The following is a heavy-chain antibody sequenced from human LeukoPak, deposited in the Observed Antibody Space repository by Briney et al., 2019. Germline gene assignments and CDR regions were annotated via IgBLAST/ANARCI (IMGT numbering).Heavy chain of an antibody. CDR3: ATPYYDTSPLGY. Sequence: ASVKVSCKVSGYTLTELSMHWVRQAPGKGLEWMGGFDPEDGETIYAQKFQGGVTMTEDTSTDTAYMELSSLRSEDTAVYYCATPYYDTSPLGYWGQGTLVTVSS. V-gene: IGHV1-24*01. CDR2: FDPEDGET. D-gene: IGHD3-9*01. CDR1: GYTLTELS. J-gene: IGHJ4*02.